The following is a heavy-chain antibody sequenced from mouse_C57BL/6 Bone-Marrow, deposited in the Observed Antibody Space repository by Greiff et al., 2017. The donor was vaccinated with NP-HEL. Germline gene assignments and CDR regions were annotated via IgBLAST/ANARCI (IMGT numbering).Heavy chain of an antibody. V-gene: IGHV2-2*01. D-gene: IGHD4-1*01. J-gene: IGHJ3*01. CDR2: IWSGGST. CDR1: GFSLTSYG. CDR3: ARNWDVWFAY. Sequence: VKLVESGPGLVQPSQSLSITCTVSGFSLTSYGVHWVRQSPGKGLEWLGVIWSGGSTDYNAAFISRLSISKDNSKSQVFFKMNSLQADDTAIYYCARNWDVWFAYWGQGTLVTVSA.